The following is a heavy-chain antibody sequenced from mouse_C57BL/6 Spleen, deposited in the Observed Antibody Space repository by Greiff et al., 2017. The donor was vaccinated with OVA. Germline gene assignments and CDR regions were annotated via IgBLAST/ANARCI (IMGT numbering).Heavy chain of an antibody. D-gene: IGHD2-4*01. CDR1: GYTFTDYY. Sequence: EVQLQQSGPELVKPGASVKISCKASGYTFTDYYMNWVKQSHGKSLEWIGDINPNNGGTSYNQKFKGKATLTVDKSPSTAYMWLRRRTSEDSAVYYCASRDYDYTFAYRGQETLVTVSA. V-gene: IGHV1-26*01. CDR2: INPNNGGT. J-gene: IGHJ3*01. CDR3: ASRDYDYTFAY.